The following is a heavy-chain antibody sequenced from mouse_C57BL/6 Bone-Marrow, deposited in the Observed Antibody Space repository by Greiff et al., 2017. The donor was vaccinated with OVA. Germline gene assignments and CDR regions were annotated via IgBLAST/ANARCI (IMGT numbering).Heavy chain of an antibody. V-gene: IGHV14-4*01. CDR2: IDPENGDT. CDR1: GFNIKDDY. CDR3: TIVLRSYAMDY. J-gene: IGHJ4*01. D-gene: IGHD1-1*01. Sequence: EVQLQQSGAELVRPGASVKLSCTASGFNIKDDYMHWVKQRPEQGLEWIGWIDPENGDTEYASKFQGKATITADTSSNTAYLQLSSLTSEDTAVYYGTIVLRSYAMDYWGQGTSVTVSS.